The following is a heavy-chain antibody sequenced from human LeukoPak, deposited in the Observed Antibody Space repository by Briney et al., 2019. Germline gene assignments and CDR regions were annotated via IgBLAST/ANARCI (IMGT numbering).Heavy chain of an antibody. Sequence: PSETLSLTCAVYGGSFSGYYWSWIRQPPGKGLEWIGEINHSGSTNYNPSLKSRVTISVDTSKNQFSLKLSSVTAADTAVYYCARRIAAAVRPFDYWGQGTLVTVSS. V-gene: IGHV4-34*01. D-gene: IGHD6-13*01. CDR2: INHSGST. J-gene: IGHJ4*02. CDR3: ARRIAAAVRPFDY. CDR1: GGSFSGYY.